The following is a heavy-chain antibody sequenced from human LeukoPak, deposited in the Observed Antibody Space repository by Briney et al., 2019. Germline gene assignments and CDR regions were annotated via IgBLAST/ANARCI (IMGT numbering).Heavy chain of an antibody. CDR2: TYYRSTWFN. CDR3: ARNSPPDGYTFDY. CDR1: GDSVSGNSAA. V-gene: IGHV6-1*01. D-gene: IGHD5-24*01. J-gene: IGHJ4*02. Sequence: SQTLSLTCAISGDSVSGNSAAWNWIRQSPSRGLEWLGRTYYRSTWFNDYAVSVKSRIIINPDTSKNQFSLQLTSVTPEDTAVYYCARNSPPDGYTFDYWGQATLVTVSS.